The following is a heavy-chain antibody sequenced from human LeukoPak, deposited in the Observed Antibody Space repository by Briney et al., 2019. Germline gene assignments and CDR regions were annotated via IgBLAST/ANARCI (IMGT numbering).Heavy chain of an antibody. CDR3: ARGLRFLEWFEYYFDY. Sequence: SETLSLTCTVSGGSISSYYWSWIRQPAGKGLEWIGRIYTSGSTNYNPSLKSRVTMSVDTSKNQFSLKLSSVTAADTAVYYCARGLRFLEWFEYYFDYWGQGTLITVSS. D-gene: IGHD3-3*01. J-gene: IGHJ4*02. CDR2: IYTSGST. CDR1: GGSISSYY. V-gene: IGHV4-4*07.